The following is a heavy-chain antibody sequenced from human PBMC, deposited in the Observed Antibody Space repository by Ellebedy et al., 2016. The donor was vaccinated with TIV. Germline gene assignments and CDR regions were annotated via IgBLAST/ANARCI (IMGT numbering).Heavy chain of an antibody. D-gene: IGHD6-25*01. CDR2: IYWDDDK. J-gene: IGHJ4*02. Sequence: SGPTLVKPTQTLTLTRTFSGFSLTTSGVGVGWIRQPPGKTLEWLAIIYWDDDKRYIPSLKTRLTITKDTSKNQVLLTITNMDPVDTATYYCALRRLEAAVNWGQGTLVTVSS. CDR3: ALRRLEAAVN. CDR1: GFSLTTSGVG. V-gene: IGHV2-5*02.